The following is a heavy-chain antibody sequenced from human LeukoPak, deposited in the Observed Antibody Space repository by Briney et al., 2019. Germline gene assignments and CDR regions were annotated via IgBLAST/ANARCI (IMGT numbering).Heavy chain of an antibody. V-gene: IGHV5-51*01. CDR3: ARPPLGSGSYYQYDW. CDR1: GYTFTRYW. Sequence: GESLKISCKGSGYTFTRYWIAWVRQMPGKGLEWMGIIYPGDSDVRYSPSFQGQVTISADNSISTTYLQWSSLKASDTAMYYCARPPLGSGSYYQYDWWGQGTLVTVSS. J-gene: IGHJ4*02. CDR2: IYPGDSDV. D-gene: IGHD3-10*01.